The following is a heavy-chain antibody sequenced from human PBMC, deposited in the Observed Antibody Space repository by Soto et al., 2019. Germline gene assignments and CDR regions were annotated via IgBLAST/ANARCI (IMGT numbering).Heavy chain of an antibody. D-gene: IGHD3-16*02. V-gene: IGHV4-31*03. Sequence: QVQLQESGPGLVKPSQTLSLICTVSGGSISSGGYYWSWIRQHPGKGLEWIGYIYYSGSTYYNPSLKSRVTISVDTSKNQFSLKLSSVTAADTAVYYCARVSSSLRKGWFDPWGQGTLVTVSS. CDR2: IYYSGST. J-gene: IGHJ5*02. CDR1: GGSISSGGYY. CDR3: ARVSSSLRKGWFDP.